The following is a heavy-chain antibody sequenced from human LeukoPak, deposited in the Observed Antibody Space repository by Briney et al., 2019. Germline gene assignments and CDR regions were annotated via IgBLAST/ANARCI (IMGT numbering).Heavy chain of an antibody. V-gene: IGHV1-18*01. CDR1: GYTFTSYG. CDR3: AREMTYYDILTGYSPRYYYYYMDV. CDR2: ISAYNGNT. J-gene: IGHJ6*03. D-gene: IGHD3-9*01. Sequence: GASVKVSCKASGYTFTSYGISWVRQAPGQGLEWMGWISAYNGNTNYAQKLQGRVTMTTYTSTSTDYMELRSLRSDDTAVYYCAREMTYYDILTGYSPRYYYYYMDVWGKGTTVTISS.